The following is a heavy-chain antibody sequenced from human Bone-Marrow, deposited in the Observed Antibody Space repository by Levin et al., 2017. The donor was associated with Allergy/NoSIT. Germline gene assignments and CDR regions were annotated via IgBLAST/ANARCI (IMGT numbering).Heavy chain of an antibody. CDR3: ARDRCSGGSCYFAGAGFFDC. CDR1: GFTFSTYA. D-gene: IGHD2-15*01. Sequence: GESLKISCAASGFTFSTYAMHWVRQAPGKGLEWVAVISYDGSNKYYADSVKGRFTISRDNSKNTLFLQMNGLRPEDTAVYYCARDRCSGGSCYFAGAGFFDCWGQGTLVTVSS. J-gene: IGHJ4*02. CDR2: ISYDGSNK. V-gene: IGHV3-30-3*01.